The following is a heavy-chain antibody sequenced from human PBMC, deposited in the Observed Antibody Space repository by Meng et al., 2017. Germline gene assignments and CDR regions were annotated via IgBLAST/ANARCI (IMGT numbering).Heavy chain of an antibody. Sequence: GSLRLSCVVSGGSFSDYYWSWIRQPPGKGLEWIGEINHSGSTNYNPSLESRATISVDTSQNNLSLKLSSVTAEDTAVYYCARDRVRGYSSSWYLPYNWFDPWGQGTLVTVSS. J-gene: IGHJ5*02. CDR1: GGSFSDYY. CDR3: ARDRVRGYSSSWYLPYNWFDP. D-gene: IGHD6-13*01. CDR2: INHSGST. V-gene: IGHV4-34*01.